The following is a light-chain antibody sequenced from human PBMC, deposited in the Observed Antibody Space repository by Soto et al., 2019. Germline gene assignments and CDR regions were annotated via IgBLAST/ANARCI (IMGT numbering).Light chain of an antibody. J-gene: IGKJ1*01. CDR2: GAS. CDR3: QQFWT. V-gene: IGKV3-20*01. Sequence: EIVLTQSQGTVLLSPREGGSXSCRASQSVSSSYLSWYQQKTGQAPRLLIYGASSRATGIPDRFSGSGSGTDFTLTISRLEPEDCAVYYCQQFWTFVQGGKVDI. CDR1: QSVSSSY.